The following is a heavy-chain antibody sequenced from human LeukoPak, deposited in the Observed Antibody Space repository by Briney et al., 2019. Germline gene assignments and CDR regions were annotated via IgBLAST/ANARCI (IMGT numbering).Heavy chain of an antibody. J-gene: IGHJ4*02. CDR2: ISGSDGNT. Sequence: GWAVRLSCAACGCTVTRNYMNWVGQAPGKGLEWVARISGSDGNTYYADSAKGRFTISRDNSKNTLYLQVNSLRAEDTAVYYCAKGEGTYQLLYDYWGQGTLVTVSS. CDR1: GCTVTRNY. V-gene: IGHV3-23*01. D-gene: IGHD2-2*02. CDR3: AKGEGTYQLLYDY.